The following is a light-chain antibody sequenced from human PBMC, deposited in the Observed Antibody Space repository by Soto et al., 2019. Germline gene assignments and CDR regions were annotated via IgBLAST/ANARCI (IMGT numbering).Light chain of an antibody. CDR3: EQSYHNPRT. V-gene: IGKV1-39*01. J-gene: IGKJ2*01. CDR2: GAS. Sequence: DIQMTQSPSSLSASVGDRVTITCRTSQSINTFLNWYQQKPGNAPKLLIYGASTLHREVPSRFSVSGSGTDFTLTITNVQSEDFATYVCEQSYHNPRTFGQGTTLES. CDR1: QSINTF.